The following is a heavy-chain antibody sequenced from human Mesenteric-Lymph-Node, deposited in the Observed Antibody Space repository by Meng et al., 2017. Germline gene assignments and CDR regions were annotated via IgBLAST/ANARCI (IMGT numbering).Heavy chain of an antibody. CDR3: ATQESRDGHNPY. Sequence: GLGPERGSPSPPQSLTCAVSGGSISSSFWGTWVRQSPGKGLEWIGEMYHSGTTNYNPSLKSRVTISMGKSNNQLSLKLNSVTAADTAVYYCATQESRDGHNPYWGQGTLVTVSS. V-gene: IGHV4-4*02. CDR1: GGSISSSFW. D-gene: IGHD5-24*01. CDR2: MYHSGTT. J-gene: IGHJ4*02.